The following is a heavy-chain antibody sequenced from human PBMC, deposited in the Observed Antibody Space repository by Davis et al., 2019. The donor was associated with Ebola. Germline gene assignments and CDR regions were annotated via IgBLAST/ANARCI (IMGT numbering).Heavy chain of an antibody. J-gene: IGHJ6*02. V-gene: IGHV1-46*01. D-gene: IGHD2-2*02. Sequence: ASVKVSCKASGGTFSTYAISWVRQAPGQGLEWMGIINPSGGSTSYAQKFQGRVTMTRDTSTSTVYMELSSLRSEDTAVYYCARVKGWDIVVVPAAIKPYYYYGMDVWGQGTTVTVSS. CDR1: GGTFSTYA. CDR2: INPSGGST. CDR3: ARVKGWDIVVVPAAIKPYYYYGMDV.